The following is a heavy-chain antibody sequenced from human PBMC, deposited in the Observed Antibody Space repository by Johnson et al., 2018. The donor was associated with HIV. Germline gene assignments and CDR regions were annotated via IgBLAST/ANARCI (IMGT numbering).Heavy chain of an antibody. CDR2: ISSSGTTI. V-gene: IGHV3-11*01. CDR3: ARAGSTSGWFDVFDI. CDR1: RFTFSDYY. J-gene: IGHJ3*02. D-gene: IGHD6-19*01. Sequence: VQLVESGGGVVQPGGSLRLSCTASRFTFSDYYMNWIRQAPGKGPEWVSYISSSGTTIYYADSVKGRFTIPIDSSKNTLYLQMNSLRTEDTAAYYCARAGSTSGWFDVFDIWGQGTMVTGSS.